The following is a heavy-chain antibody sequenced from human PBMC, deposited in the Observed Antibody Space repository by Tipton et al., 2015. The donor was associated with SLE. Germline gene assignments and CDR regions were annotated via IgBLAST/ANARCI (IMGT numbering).Heavy chain of an antibody. CDR1: GGSISSGGYY. D-gene: IGHD5-12*01. CDR3: ARALVATIPFDY. Sequence: TLSLTCTVSGGSISSGGYYWSWIRQHPGRGLEWIGYIYYSGSTNYNPSLKSRVTISVDTSKNQFSLKLSSVTAADTAVYYCARALVATIPFDYWGQGTLVTVSS. V-gene: IGHV4-61*08. CDR2: IYYSGST. J-gene: IGHJ4*02.